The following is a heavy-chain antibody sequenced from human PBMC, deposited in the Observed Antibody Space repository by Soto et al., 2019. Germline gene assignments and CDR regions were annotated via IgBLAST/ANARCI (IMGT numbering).Heavy chain of an antibody. CDR2: INSDGSVS. D-gene: IGHD2-15*01. CDR3: ARGDCVGGSCYSLAGSFYYYMDV. V-gene: IGHV3-74*01. Sequence: EVKLVESGGGLAQPGGSLRLSCAASGFTFSNYWMYWVRQAPGQGRVWVSSINSDGSVSRYADSVKGRLTISRDNVKNTLYLQMNSLRVEDTAVYYCARGDCVGGSCYSLAGSFYYYMDVWGKGTTVTVFS. J-gene: IGHJ6*03. CDR1: GFTFSNYW.